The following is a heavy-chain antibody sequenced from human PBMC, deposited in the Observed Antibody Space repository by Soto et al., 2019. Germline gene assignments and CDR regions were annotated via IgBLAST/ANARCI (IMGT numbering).Heavy chain of an antibody. J-gene: IGHJ5*02. V-gene: IGHV3-23*01. CDR3: AKGGGGGAPIMTRFDP. Sequence: PGGSLRLSCAASGFTFSSYAMSWVRQAPGKGLEWVSAISGSGGSTYYADSVKGRFTISRDNSKNTLYLQMNSLRAEDTAVYYCAKGGGGGAPIMTRFDPWGQGTLVTVSS. CDR2: ISGSGGST. D-gene: IGHD3-16*01. CDR1: GFTFSSYA.